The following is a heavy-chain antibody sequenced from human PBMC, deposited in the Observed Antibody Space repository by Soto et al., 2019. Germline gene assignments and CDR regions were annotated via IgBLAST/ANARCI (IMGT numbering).Heavy chain of an antibody. CDR2: IPNNGSP. V-gene: IGHV4-61*01. J-gene: IGHJ4*02. D-gene: IGHD7-27*01. CDR1: GGSVRTGSYH. CDR3: ARIGWGGDS. Sequence: SETLSLTCSVSGGSVRTGSYHWSWIRQPPGKGLEWIGFIPNNGSPDYNPSLKSRVVVSIDSSKNQFSLKVNSVTAADTAVYFCARIGWGGDSWGQGTLVTVSS.